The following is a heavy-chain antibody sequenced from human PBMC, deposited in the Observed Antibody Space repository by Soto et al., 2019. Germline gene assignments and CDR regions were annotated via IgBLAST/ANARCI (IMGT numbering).Heavy chain of an antibody. D-gene: IGHD3-10*01. CDR1: GGSFSGYY. Sequence: QVQLQQWGAGLLKPSETLSLTCAVYGGSFSGYYWSWIRQPPGKGLEWIGEINHSGSTNYNPSLKSRVTISVDTSKNQFPLKLSSVTAADTAVYYCARERTVLLWFGESSWFDPWGQGTLVTVSS. CDR2: INHSGST. V-gene: IGHV4-34*01. J-gene: IGHJ5*02. CDR3: ARERTVLLWFGESSWFDP.